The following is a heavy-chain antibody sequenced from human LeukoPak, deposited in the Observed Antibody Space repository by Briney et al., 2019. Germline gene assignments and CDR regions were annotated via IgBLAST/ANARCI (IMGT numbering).Heavy chain of an antibody. D-gene: IGHD7-27*01. V-gene: IGHV3-33*01. CDR3: AREINWAFDY. J-gene: IGHJ4*02. CDR2: IWYDGSNK. Sequence: GGSLRLSRAASGFTFSSYGMHWVRQAPGKGLEWVAVIWYDGSNKYHADSVKGRFTISRDNSKNTLYLQMNSLRAEDTAMYYCAREINWAFDYWGQGTLVTVSS. CDR1: GFTFSSYG.